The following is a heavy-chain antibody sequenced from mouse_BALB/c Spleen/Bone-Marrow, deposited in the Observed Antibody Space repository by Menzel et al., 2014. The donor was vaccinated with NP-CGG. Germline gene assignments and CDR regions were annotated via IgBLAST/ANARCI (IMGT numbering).Heavy chain of an antibody. CDR3: ARLGNYGWFAY. CDR2: INPDSSTI. Sequence: EVQVVESGGGLVQPGGSLKLSCAASGFDFSRYWMSWVRQAPGKGLEWIGEINPDSSTINYTPSLKDKFIISRDNAKNTLYLQMSKVRSEDTALYYCARLGNYGWFAYWSQGTLVTVPA. V-gene: IGHV4-1*02. J-gene: IGHJ3*01. CDR1: GFDFSRYW. D-gene: IGHD2-1*01.